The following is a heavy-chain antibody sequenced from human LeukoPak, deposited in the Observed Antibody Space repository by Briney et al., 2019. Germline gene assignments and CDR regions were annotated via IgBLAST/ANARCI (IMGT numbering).Heavy chain of an antibody. Sequence: PSETLSLTCTVSGGSISSGDYYWGWIRQTPGKGLEWIGTIYYSGTTYYNPSLENRATISEDTSKNQFSLTLRSVTAADTAVYYCARQISDYYYYYIDVWGKGTTVTVSS. D-gene: IGHD3-10*01. V-gene: IGHV4-39*01. CDR3: ARQISDYYYYYIDV. CDR2: IYYSGTT. J-gene: IGHJ6*03. CDR1: GGSISSGDYY.